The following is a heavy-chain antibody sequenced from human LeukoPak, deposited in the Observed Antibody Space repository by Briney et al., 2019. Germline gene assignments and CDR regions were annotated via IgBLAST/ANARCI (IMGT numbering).Heavy chain of an antibody. CDR1: GGSISSGGYS. Sequence: PSQTLSLTCAVSGGSISSGGYSWSWIRQPPGKGLEWIGYISHSGSTYYNPSLKSRVTISVDRSKNQFSLKLSSVTAADTAMYYYARGRDYGDYARFDPWGQGTLVTVSS. V-gene: IGHV4-30-2*01. CDR2: ISHSGST. CDR3: ARGRDYGDYARFDP. J-gene: IGHJ5*02. D-gene: IGHD4-17*01.